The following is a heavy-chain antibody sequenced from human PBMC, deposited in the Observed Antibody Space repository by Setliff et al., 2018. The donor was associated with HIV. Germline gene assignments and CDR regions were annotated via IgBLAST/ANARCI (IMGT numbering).Heavy chain of an antibody. CDR2: ISAYNGNT. CDR1: GYTFTSHG. V-gene: IGHV1-18*01. J-gene: IGHJ5*02. Sequence: GASVKVSCKASGYTFTSHGISWVRQAPGQGLEWMGWISAYNGNTNYAQNLQGRVTMTTDTSTSTAYMELSSLRSDDTAVYYCARDRTGVTSGEFDPWGQGTLVTVSS. CDR3: ARDRTGVTSGEFDP. D-gene: IGHD2-21*02.